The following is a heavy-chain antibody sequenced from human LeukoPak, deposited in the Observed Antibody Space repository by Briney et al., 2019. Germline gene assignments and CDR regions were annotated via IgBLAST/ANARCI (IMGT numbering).Heavy chain of an antibody. D-gene: IGHD5-18*01. Sequence: SETLSLTCTVSGASISSTNYYWGWIRQPPGKGLVWIGNIFYSGSTYYNPSLESRVTISLDTSKNQFSLKLSSVTAADTAVYYRARHSGYSFGYLDYWGQGTLVTVSS. J-gene: IGHJ4*02. CDR2: IFYSGST. CDR1: GASISSTNYY. CDR3: ARHSGYSFGYLDY. V-gene: IGHV4-39*01.